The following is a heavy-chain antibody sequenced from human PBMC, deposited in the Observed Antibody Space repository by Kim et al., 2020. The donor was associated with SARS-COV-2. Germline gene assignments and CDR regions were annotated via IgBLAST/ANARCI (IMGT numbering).Heavy chain of an antibody. D-gene: IGHD6-13*01. V-gene: IGHV3-11*01. CDR1: GFTFSDYY. CDR2: ISYSGSDI. CDR3: AKDIEAPGLFFDS. J-gene: IGHJ4*02. Sequence: GGSLRLSCAASGFTFSDYYMDWVRQAPGKGLEWISYISYSGSDIHYADSVKGRFTISRDIAKNSLYLQMNSLRAEDTAVYFCAKDIEAPGLFFDSWGQGTLVTVSS.